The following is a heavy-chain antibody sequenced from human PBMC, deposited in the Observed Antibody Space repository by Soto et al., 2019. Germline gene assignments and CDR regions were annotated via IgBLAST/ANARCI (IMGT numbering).Heavy chain of an antibody. D-gene: IGHD3-22*01. CDR1: GFTFSSYA. V-gene: IGHV3-30-3*01. Sequence: QVQLVESGGGVVQPGRSLRLSCAAPGFTFSSYAMHWVRQAPGKGLEWVAVISYDGSNKYYADSVKGRFTISRDNSKNTLYLQMNSLRAEDTAVYYCARDGGYYYDTSGYYCFDYWGQGTLVTVSS. CDR2: ISYDGSNK. CDR3: ARDGGYYYDTSGYYCFDY. J-gene: IGHJ4*02.